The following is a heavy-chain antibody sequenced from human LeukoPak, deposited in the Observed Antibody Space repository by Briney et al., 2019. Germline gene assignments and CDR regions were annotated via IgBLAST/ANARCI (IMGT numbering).Heavy chain of an antibody. CDR1: GFTLSSYW. D-gene: IGHD5-24*01. CDR3: AKSGSNRFDY. CDR2: INSDGSST. V-gene: IGHV3-74*01. Sequence: GGSLRPSCAASGFTLSSYWMHWVRQAPGKGLVWVSRINSDGSSTTYADSVKGRFSISRDNAKNSLYLQMNSLRAEDTALYYCAKSGSNRFDYWGQGTLVTVSS. J-gene: IGHJ4*02.